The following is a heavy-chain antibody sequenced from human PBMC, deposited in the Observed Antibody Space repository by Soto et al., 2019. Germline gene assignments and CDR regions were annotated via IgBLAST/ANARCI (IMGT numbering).Heavy chain of an antibody. V-gene: IGHV3-66*01. CDR1: GFTVSSNY. Sequence: EVQLVESGGGLVQPGGSLRLSCVASGFTVSSNYMSWVRQAPGKGLEWVSVIFSGGSTNYADSVKGRFTISRDNSKNTRYLQMNSRRAEDTAVYYCATRVTAGYWGQGTLVTVSS. D-gene: IGHD2-21*02. CDR2: IFSGGST. CDR3: ATRVTAGY. J-gene: IGHJ4*02.